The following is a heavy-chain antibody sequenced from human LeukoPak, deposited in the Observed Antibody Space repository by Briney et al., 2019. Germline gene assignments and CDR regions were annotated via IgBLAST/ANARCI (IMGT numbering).Heavy chain of an antibody. D-gene: IGHD3-22*01. CDR3: ARVDYYDSSGYYNDDSFDI. J-gene: IGHJ3*02. Sequence: PSETLSLTCAVYGGSLSGYYWSWIRQPPGKGLEWIGEINHSGSTNYNPSLKSRVTMSVDTSKNQFSLKLNSVTAADTAVYYCARVDYYDSSGYYNDDSFDIWGQGTMVTVSS. CDR1: GGSLSGYY. V-gene: IGHV4-34*01. CDR2: INHSGST.